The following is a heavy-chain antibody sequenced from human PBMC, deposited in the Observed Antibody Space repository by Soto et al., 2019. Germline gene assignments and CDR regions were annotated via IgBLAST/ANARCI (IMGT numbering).Heavy chain of an antibody. V-gene: IGHV4-39*01. D-gene: IGHD2-2*01. Sequence: SETLSLTCTVSGGSISSSSYYWGWIRQPPGKGLEWIGSIYYSGSTYYNPSLKSRVTISVDTSKNQFSLKLSSVTAADTAVYYCARQVGSEDIVVVPAATLDYWGQGTLVTVSS. CDR2: IYYSGST. CDR1: GGSISSSSYY. CDR3: ARQVGSEDIVVVPAATLDY. J-gene: IGHJ4*02.